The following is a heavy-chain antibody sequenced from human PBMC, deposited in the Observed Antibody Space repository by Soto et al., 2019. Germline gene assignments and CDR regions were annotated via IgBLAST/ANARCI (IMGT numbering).Heavy chain of an antibody. CDR2: FDPEDGET. CDR3: ATYRLGVDYDSSGYPYFDY. Sequence: QVQLVQSGAEVKKPGASVKVSCKVSGYTLTELSMHWVRQAPGKGLEWMGGFDPEDGETIYAQKFQGRVTMTEDTSTDTDYMELSSLRSEDTAVYYCATYRLGVDYDSSGYPYFDYWGQGTLVTVSS. J-gene: IGHJ4*02. CDR1: GYTLTELS. D-gene: IGHD3-22*01. V-gene: IGHV1-24*01.